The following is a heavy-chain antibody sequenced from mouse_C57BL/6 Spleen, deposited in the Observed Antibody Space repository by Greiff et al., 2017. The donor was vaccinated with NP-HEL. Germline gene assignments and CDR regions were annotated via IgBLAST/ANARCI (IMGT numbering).Heavy chain of an antibody. CDR1: GYTFTSYW. CDR3: ARNDWYFDV. J-gene: IGHJ1*03. Sequence: QVHVKQPGAELVRPGTSVKLSCKASGYTFTSYWMHWVKQRPGQGLEWIGVIDPSDSYTNYNQKFKGKATLTVDTSSSTAYMQLSSLTSEDSAVYYGARNDWYFDVWGTGTTVTVSS. CDR2: IDPSDSYT. V-gene: IGHV1-59*01.